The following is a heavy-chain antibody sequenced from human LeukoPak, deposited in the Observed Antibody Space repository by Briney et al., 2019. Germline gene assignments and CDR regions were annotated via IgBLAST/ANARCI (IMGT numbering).Heavy chain of an antibody. CDR3: ATIERANIFGFFDF. Sequence: PSETLSLTCTVSGGSISSHYWSRVRQPPGKGLEWIGYVLDNVRTKDNPSLNSRFTLSADTSKNQLSLRLTSVTAADTAVYYCATIERANIFGFFDFWGQGVLVTVSS. J-gene: IGHJ4*02. CDR2: VLDNVRT. V-gene: IGHV4-59*11. CDR1: GGSISSHY. D-gene: IGHD3-3*02.